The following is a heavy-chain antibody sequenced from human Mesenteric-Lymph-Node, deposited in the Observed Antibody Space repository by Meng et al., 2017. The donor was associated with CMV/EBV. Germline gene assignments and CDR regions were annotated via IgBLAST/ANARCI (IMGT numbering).Heavy chain of an antibody. D-gene: IGHD3-22*01. V-gene: IGHV3-7*01. CDR3: AREKYYYDSVD. Sequence: GESLKISCAASGFTFSSYWMSWVRQAPGKGLEWVANIKQDGSEKYYVDSVKGRFTISRDNAKNSLYLQMNSLRAEDTAVYYCAREKYYYDSVDWGQGTLVTVSS. J-gene: IGHJ4*02. CDR1: GFTFSSYW. CDR2: IKQDGSEK.